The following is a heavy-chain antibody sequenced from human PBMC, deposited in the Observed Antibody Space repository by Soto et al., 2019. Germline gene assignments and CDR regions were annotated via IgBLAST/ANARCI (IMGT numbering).Heavy chain of an antibody. CDR3: ARDLYLEMATITGNY. V-gene: IGHV1-8*01. CDR2: INPKNGET. D-gene: IGHD5-12*01. CDR1: GYTFTTYD. J-gene: IGHJ4*02. Sequence: GSSVKVSCKASGYTFTTYDINWVRQATGQGLEWMGLINPKNGETGYAQKFQGRVTMTRDTSISTAYMELSRLRSDDTAVYYCARDLYLEMATITGNYWGQGTLVTVSS.